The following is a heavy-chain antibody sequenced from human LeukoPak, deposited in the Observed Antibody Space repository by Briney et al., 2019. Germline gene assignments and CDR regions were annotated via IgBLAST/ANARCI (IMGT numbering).Heavy chain of an antibody. D-gene: IGHD2-15*01. CDR1: GGTFSSYA. J-gene: IGHJ6*03. CDR3: ARESHPYCSGGSCHPMDV. Sequence: ASVKVSCKASGGTFSSYAISWVRQAPGQGLEWMGGIIPIFGTANYAQKFQGRVTITADESTSTAYMELSSLRSEDTAVYYCARESHPYCSGGSCHPMDVWGKGTTVTVSS. V-gene: IGHV1-69*13. CDR2: IIPIFGTA.